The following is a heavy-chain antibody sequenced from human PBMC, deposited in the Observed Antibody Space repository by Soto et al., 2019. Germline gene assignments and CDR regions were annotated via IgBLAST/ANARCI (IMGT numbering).Heavy chain of an antibody. Sequence: ASVKVSCKASGYTFTSYYMHCVRQAPGQGLEWMGIINPSGGSTSYAQKFQGRVTMTRDTSASTVYMELSSLRSEDTAVYYCARDKRVQLGVPAEDGGMDVWGQGTTVTVSS. CDR1: GYTFTSYY. J-gene: IGHJ6*02. CDR2: INPSGGST. D-gene: IGHD2-2*01. CDR3: ARDKRVQLGVPAEDGGMDV. V-gene: IGHV1-46*01.